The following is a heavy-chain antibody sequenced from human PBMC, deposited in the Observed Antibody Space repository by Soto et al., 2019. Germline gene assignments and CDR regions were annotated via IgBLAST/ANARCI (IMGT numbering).Heavy chain of an antibody. CDR2: IGIGSSTK. V-gene: IGHV3-48*01. Sequence: GGSLRLSCAASGFTFRNYGMNWVRQAPGKGLEWVSYIGIGSSTKYYADSVKGRFTISRDNAKNSLYLQMNSLRAEDTAVYYCARAMATIPYFDYWGQGTLVTVSS. J-gene: IGHJ4*02. D-gene: IGHD5-12*01. CDR3: ARAMATIPYFDY. CDR1: GFTFRNYG.